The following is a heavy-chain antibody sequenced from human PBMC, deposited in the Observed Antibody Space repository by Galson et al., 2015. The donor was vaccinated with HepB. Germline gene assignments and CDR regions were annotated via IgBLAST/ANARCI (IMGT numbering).Heavy chain of an antibody. J-gene: IGHJ4*02. D-gene: IGHD4-23*01. Sequence: SLRLSCAASGFTFSTSDMHWVRQAPGQGLEWVALIIDDGSNQIYADSVKGRFTISRDNSKNMLYLQMNSLTTQDTAVYYCVRVDVITVGYDYFDYWGQGTLVTVSS. CDR3: VRVDVITVGYDYFDY. V-gene: IGHV3-30*03. CDR2: IIDDGSNQ. CDR1: GFTFSTSD.